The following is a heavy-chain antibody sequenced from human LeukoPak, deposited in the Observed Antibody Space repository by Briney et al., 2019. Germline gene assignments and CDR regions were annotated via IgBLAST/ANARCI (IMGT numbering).Heavy chain of an antibody. CDR2: ISGSGGST. V-gene: IGHV3-23*01. Sequence: GGSLRLSCAASGFTFSSYAVSWVRQAPGRGLEWVSAISGSGGSTYYADSVKGRLTISRDNSKHTLYLQRHTCRAEDTAVYYCASLASKGRLVDYWGQGALVTVSS. CDR1: GFTFSSYA. D-gene: IGHD6-6*01. J-gene: IGHJ4*02. CDR3: ASLASKGRLVDY.